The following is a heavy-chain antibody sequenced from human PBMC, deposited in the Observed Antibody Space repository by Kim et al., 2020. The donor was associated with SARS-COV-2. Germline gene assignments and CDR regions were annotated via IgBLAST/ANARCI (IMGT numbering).Heavy chain of an antibody. V-gene: IGHV3-73*01. CDR2: IRSKANSYAT. CDR1: GFTFSGSA. D-gene: IGHD3-10*01. J-gene: IGHJ6*02. CDR3: TRHSEFSKRFGESLHGMDV. Sequence: GGSLRLSCAASGFTFSGSAMHWVRQASGKGLEWVGRIRSKANSYATAYAASVKGRFTISRDDSKNTAYLQMNSLKTEDTAVYYCTRHSEFSKRFGESLHGMDVWGQGTTVTVSS.